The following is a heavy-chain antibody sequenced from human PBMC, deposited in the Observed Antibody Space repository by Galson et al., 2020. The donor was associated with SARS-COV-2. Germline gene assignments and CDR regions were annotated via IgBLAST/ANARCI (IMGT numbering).Heavy chain of an antibody. CDR2: ISSSSSYI. J-gene: IGHJ3*02. V-gene: IGHV3-21*01. CDR1: GFTFSSYS. CDR3: ARGGIVVVPAAIGAFDS. D-gene: IGHD2-2*01. Sequence: TGGSLRLSCAASGFTFSSYSMNWVRQAPGKGLEWVSSISSSSSYIYYADSVKGRFTISRDNAKNSLYLQMNSLRAEDTAVYYCARGGIVVVPAAIGAFDSWGQGTMVTVSS.